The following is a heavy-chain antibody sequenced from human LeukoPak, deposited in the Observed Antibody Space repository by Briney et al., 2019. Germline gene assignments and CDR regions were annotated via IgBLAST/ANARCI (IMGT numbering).Heavy chain of an antibody. J-gene: IGHJ4*02. CDR2: ISSYNLNT. D-gene: IGHD4-11*01. CDR1: GHTFMNYG. CDR3: ARVTYSNYLFDY. Sequence: VSVKVSCKSSGHTFMNYGITWVRQAPGQGLEWMGWISSYNLNTDYAQSLQGRVTMTTDTSTNTAYMELRSLRSDDTAVYYCARVTYSNYLFDYWGQGTLVTVSS. V-gene: IGHV1-18*01.